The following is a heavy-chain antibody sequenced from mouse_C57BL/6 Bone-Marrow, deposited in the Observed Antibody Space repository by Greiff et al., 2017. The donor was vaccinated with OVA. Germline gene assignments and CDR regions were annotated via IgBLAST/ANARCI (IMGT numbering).Heavy chain of an antibody. J-gene: IGHJ3*01. V-gene: IGHV1-26*01. D-gene: IGHD5-1*01. CDR1: GYTFTDYY. CDR3: ARYLTAY. CDR2: INPNNGGT. Sequence: VQLQQSGPELVKPGASVKISCKASGYTFTDYYMNWVKQSHGKSLEWIGDINPNNGGTSYNQKFKGKATLTVDKSSSTAYMELRSLTSEDSAVYYCARYLTAYWGQGTLVTVSA.